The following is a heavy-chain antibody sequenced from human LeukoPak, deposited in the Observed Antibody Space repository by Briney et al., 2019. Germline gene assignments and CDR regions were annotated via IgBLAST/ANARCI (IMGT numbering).Heavy chain of an antibody. J-gene: IGHJ4*02. D-gene: IGHD6-19*01. CDR1: GFTFSNYD. CDR2: ISASDDSI. V-gene: IGHV3-23*01. Sequence: GGSLRLSCAASGFTFSNYDMNWVRQAPGRGLEWVSTISASDDSIYYADSVRGRFTISRDKSTNTLYLQMNSLRAEDTAVYYCTKRLVRHFDYWGQGTLVTASS. CDR3: TKRLVRHFDY.